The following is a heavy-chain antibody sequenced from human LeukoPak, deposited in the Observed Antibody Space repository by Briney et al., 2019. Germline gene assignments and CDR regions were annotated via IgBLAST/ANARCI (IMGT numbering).Heavy chain of an antibody. D-gene: IGHD3-10*01. CDR3: AQDSWGLWFGHNIRR. J-gene: IGHJ4*02. V-gene: IGHV3-30*02. CDR2: IQFDGSNK. Sequence: PGGSLRLSCAASGFTFSNYDMHWVRQAPGKGLEWVTFIQFDGSNKYYADSVKGRFTISRDNSKDTLYLQMNSLKAEDTAVYYCAQDSWGLWFGHNIRRGGQGTLVTVSS. CDR1: GFTFSNYD.